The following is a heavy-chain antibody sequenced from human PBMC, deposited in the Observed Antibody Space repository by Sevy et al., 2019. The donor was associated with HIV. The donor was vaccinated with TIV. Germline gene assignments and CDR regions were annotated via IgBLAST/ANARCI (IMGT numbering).Heavy chain of an antibody. Sequence: GGSLRLSCAASGFSFSIYDMHWVRQSPGRGLEWVSAIGLRGDTYYADSVKGRFTISRDNAENSLYLQIDNPRAGDTAVYYCVREMEFSRSRLDAFDIWGQGTMVTVSS. D-gene: IGHD6-6*01. CDR2: IGLRGDT. CDR3: VREMEFSRSRLDAFDI. J-gene: IGHJ3*02. CDR1: GFSFSIYD. V-gene: IGHV3-13*01.